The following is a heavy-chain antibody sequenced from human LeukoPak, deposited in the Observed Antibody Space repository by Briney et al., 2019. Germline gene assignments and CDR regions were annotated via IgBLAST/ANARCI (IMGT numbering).Heavy chain of an antibody. CDR1: GGSISGYY. D-gene: IGHD1-1*01. J-gene: IGHJ4*02. V-gene: IGHV4-59*01. CDR3: ARGPPRTGRERYFDY. Sequence: SETLSLTCTVSGGSISGYYWNWIRQPPGKGLEWIGYIYYRGTTNYNPSLNSRVTISVDSSKNQFSLKLSSVTAADTAVYYCARGPPRTGRERYFDYWGQGTLVSVSS. CDR2: IYYRGTT.